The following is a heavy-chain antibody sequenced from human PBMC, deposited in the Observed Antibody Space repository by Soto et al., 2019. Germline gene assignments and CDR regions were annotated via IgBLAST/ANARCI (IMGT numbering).Heavy chain of an antibody. V-gene: IGHV4-38-2*02. D-gene: IGHD3-22*01. CDR3: ARDKRVTMIGGWFDP. J-gene: IGHJ5*02. CDR2: IYHSGKT. CDR1: GYSISSGYY. Sequence: LSLTCVASGYSISSGYYWAWVRQPPGKELEWIGSIYHSGKTYYKPSLRSRVTVSVDTSKNQFSMKLISVTAADTAVYYCARDKRVTMIGGWFDPWGQGTLVTVSS.